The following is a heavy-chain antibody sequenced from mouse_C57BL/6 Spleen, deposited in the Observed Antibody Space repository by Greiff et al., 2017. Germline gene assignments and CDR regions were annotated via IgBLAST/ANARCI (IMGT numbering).Heavy chain of an antibody. CDR3: ARGGGDYDDEEYAMDY. D-gene: IGHD2-4*01. CDR1: GFNIKNTY. CDR2: IDPANGNT. Sequence: VQLQQSVAELVRPGASVKLSCTASGFNIKNTYMHWVKQRPEQGLECIGRIDPANGNTKYAPKFQGKATITADTSSNTAYLQLSRLTSEDTAIYYSARGGGDYDDEEYAMDYGGQGTSDTVSS. V-gene: IGHV14-3*01. J-gene: IGHJ4*01.